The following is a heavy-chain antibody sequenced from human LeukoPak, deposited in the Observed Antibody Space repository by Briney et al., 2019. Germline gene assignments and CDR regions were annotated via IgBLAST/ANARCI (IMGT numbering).Heavy chain of an antibody. D-gene: IGHD1-14*01. CDR1: GFTFSSYS. CDR3: ARDPPRRYDY. V-gene: IGHV3-48*01. CDR2: ISSSSDAI. J-gene: IGHJ4*02. Sequence: SGGSLRLSCAASGFTFSSYSMNWVRQAPGKGLEWVSYISSSSDAIYYADSEKGRFTISRDNAKNSLYLQMNSLRAEDTAVYYCARDPPRRYDYWGQGTLVTVSS.